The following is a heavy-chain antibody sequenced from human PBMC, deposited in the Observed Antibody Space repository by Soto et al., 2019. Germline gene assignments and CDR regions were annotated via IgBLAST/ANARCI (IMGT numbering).Heavy chain of an antibody. CDR2: TSNDGSNT. D-gene: IGHD1-7*01. Sequence: QVQVVESGGGVVQPGKSLRLSCAASAFTLSKFVMHWVRQAPGRGLEWVAVTSNDGSNTFYADPVKGRSTISRDNSKNTVYLQMNSLRTEDTAVYYCARANLDVWGQGTTVTVSS. V-gene: IGHV3-30-3*01. CDR1: AFTLSKFV. J-gene: IGHJ6*02. CDR3: ARANLDV.